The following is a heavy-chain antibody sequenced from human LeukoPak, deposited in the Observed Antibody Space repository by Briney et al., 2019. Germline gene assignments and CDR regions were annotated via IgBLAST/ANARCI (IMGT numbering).Heavy chain of an antibody. CDR2: IYYSGST. J-gene: IGHJ4*02. D-gene: IGHD6-13*01. CDR3: AKSSSWYVVQGFADY. V-gene: IGHV4-39*07. Sequence: SETLSLTCTVSGGSISSSSYYWGWIRQPPGKGLEWIGSIYYSGSTYYNPSLKSRVTISVDTSKNQFSLKLSSVTAADTAVYYCAKSSSWYVVQGFADYWGQGTLVTVSS. CDR1: GGSISSSSYY.